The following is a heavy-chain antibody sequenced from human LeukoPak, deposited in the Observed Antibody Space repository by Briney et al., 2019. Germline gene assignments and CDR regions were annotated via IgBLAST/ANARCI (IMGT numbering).Heavy chain of an antibody. CDR2: IYPGDSDT. V-gene: IGHV5-51*01. Sequence: GESLQISCKGSGDSFNSYWSGWVRQMAGKGLEWMGTIYPGDSDTRYSPSFQGQATISADKSISTAYLQWSSLKASDTAMYYCARLPGIVATIERYFDYWGQGTLVTVSS. D-gene: IGHD5-12*01. J-gene: IGHJ4*02. CDR1: GDSFNSYW. CDR3: ARLPGIVATIERYFDY.